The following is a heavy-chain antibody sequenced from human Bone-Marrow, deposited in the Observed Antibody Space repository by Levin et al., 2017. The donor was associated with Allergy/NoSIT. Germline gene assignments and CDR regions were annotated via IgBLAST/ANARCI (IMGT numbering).Heavy chain of an antibody. J-gene: IGHJ4*02. V-gene: IGHV3-33*01. CDR2: VRNDGSEK. CDR3: ARDMDSNGYRD. Sequence: PGGSLRLSCAASGFTFSTYGMHWVRQAPGTGLEWVAVVRNDGSEKYYADSVKGRFTISRDNSKNTLYLEMNSLRAEDTAVYYCARDMDSNGYRDWGQGTLVTVSS. D-gene: IGHD3-22*01. CDR1: GFTFSTYG.